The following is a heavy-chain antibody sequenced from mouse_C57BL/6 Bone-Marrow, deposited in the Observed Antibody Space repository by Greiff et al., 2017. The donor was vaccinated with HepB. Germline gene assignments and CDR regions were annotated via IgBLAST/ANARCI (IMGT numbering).Heavy chain of an antibody. CDR3: ARADYYGSSVDY. CDR1: GYTFTSYW. CDR2: IDPSDSET. D-gene: IGHD1-1*01. J-gene: IGHJ2*01. V-gene: IGHV1-52*01. Sequence: QVHVKQPGAELVRPGSSVKLSCKASGYTFTSYWMHWVKQRPIQGLEWIGNIDPSDSETHYNQKFKDKATLTVDKSSSTAYMQLSSLTSEDSAVYYCARADYYGSSVDYWGQGTTLTVSS.